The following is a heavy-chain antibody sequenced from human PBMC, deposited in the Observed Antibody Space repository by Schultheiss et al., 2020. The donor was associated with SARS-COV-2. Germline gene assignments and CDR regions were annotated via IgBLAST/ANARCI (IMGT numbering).Heavy chain of an antibody. CDR1: GGSISSGGYY. Sequence: QTLSLTCTVSGGSISSGGYYWSWIRQHPGKGLEWIGYIYYSENTYYNPSLKSRVTISVDTSKNQFSLGLSSVTAADTAVYYCAKDNESSGWYNYYYGMDVWGQGTTVTVSS. CDR2: IYYSENT. CDR3: AKDNESSGWYNYYYGMDV. V-gene: IGHV4-31*03. J-gene: IGHJ6*02. D-gene: IGHD6-19*01.